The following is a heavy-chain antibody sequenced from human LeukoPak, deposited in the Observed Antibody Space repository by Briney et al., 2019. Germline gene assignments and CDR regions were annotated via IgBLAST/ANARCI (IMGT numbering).Heavy chain of an antibody. Sequence: SGPALVKPTQTLTLTCTFSGFSLSTSGMRVSWLRQPRGKALERLARIDWDDDKFDSTSLRTMLTISKDTTKNQVVLIMTNMDPVDTATYYCARHYGSVSELDYWGQGTLVTVSS. V-gene: IGHV2-70*04. J-gene: IGHJ4*02. CDR2: IDWDDDK. D-gene: IGHD3-10*01. CDR1: GFSLSTSGMR. CDR3: ARHYGSVSELDY.